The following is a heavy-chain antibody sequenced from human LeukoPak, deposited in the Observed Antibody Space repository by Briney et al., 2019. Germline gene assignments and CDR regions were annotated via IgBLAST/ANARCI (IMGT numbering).Heavy chain of an antibody. Sequence: ASVKVSCKASGYIFTFYGISWVRQAPGQGLEWMGWISAYNGNTNYAQKLQGRVTMTTDTSTSTAYMELRSLRSDDTAVYYCARDRESGSYYPKPCDYWGQGTLVTVSS. J-gene: IGHJ4*02. CDR1: GYIFTFYG. D-gene: IGHD1-26*01. CDR2: ISAYNGNT. CDR3: ARDRESGSYYPKPCDY. V-gene: IGHV1-18*04.